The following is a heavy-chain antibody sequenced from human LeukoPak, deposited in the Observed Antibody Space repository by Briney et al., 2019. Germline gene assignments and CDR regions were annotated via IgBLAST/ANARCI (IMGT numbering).Heavy chain of an antibody. V-gene: IGHV4-4*07. D-gene: IGHD3-16*01. CDR3: ASLFRTGGDLHHDAYDG. CDR1: GGSINNYY. J-gene: IGHJ3*01. CDR2: IYTRGST. Sequence: PSETLSLPCTVSGGSINNYYGSWIRRPAGKGLEWIGRIYTRGSTNYNPSLNRRGTMSVDTSKNQFSLKLSSVTAADTAVYYCASLFRTGGDLHHDAYDGWGQGTVVTVSS.